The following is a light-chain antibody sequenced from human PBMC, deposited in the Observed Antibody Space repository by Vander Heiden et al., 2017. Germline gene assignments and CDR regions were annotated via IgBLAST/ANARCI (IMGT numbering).Light chain of an antibody. J-gene: IGLJ3*02. CDR1: RSNIGRNT. Sequence: GQRVTISCSGSRSNIGRNTVTWYQQLQGTAPKLLFSNNDQRPPGGPHRFSASKSGTSASLAIIGLQSEDEADYYCAAWDDSLNGVVFGGGTKLTVL. CDR2: NND. V-gene: IGLV1-44*01. CDR3: AAWDDSLNGVV.